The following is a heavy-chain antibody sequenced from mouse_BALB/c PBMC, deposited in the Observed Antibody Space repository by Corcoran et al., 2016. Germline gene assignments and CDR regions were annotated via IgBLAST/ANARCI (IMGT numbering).Heavy chain of an antibody. J-gene: IGHJ4*01. CDR3: AREPRAMDY. V-gene: IGHV9-3-1*01. Sequence: QIQLVQSGPELKKPGETVKISCKASGYTFTNYGMNWVKQAPGKGLKWKGWINTYTGEPTYADDFKGRFAFSLETSASTAYLQINNLKNEDTATYVCAREPRAMDYWGQGTSVTVSS. CDR1: GYTFTNYG. CDR2: INTYTGEP.